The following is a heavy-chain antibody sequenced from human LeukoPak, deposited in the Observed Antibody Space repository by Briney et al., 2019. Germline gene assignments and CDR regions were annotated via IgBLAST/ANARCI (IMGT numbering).Heavy chain of an antibody. D-gene: IGHD4-23*01. CDR3: ARGLGGNSRAAPYYFDY. J-gene: IGHJ4*02. V-gene: IGHV3-23*01. CDR2: ISGSGSST. Sequence: GGSLRLSCAASGFTFSSYAMSWVRQAPGKGLEWVSAISGSGSSTYYADSVKGRFTISRDNSKNTLYLQMNSLRAEDTAVYYCARGLGGNSRAAPYYFDYWGQGTLVTVSS. CDR1: GFTFSSYA.